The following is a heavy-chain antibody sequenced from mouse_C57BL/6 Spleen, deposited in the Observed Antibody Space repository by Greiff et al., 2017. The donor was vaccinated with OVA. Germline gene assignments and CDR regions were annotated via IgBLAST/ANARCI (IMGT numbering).Heavy chain of an antibody. J-gene: IGHJ4*01. D-gene: IGHD1-1*01. V-gene: IGHV5-4*01. CDR3: ARDWTVVATDAMDY. Sequence: EVKVVESGGGLVKPGGSLKLSCAASGFTFSSYAMSWVRQTPEKRLEWVATISDGGSYTYYPDNVKGRFTISRDNAKNNLYLQMSHLKSEDTAMYYCARDWTVVATDAMDYWGQGTSVTVSS. CDR1: GFTFSSYA. CDR2: ISDGGSYT.